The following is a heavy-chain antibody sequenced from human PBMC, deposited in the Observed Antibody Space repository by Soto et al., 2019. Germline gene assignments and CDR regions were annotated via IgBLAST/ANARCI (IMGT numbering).Heavy chain of an antibody. V-gene: IGHV3-43D*04. CDR2: ITRDGATT. Sequence: EVQLVESGGVVVQFGGSLRLSCAACGFAFDDYAMHWVRQAPGKGLEWVSLITRDGATTYYADSVKGRFTISRDNSKNSLYLQMNSLRPDDTAFYYCAKDGGYSDSWFGYSDYWGQGTLVTVSS. CDR3: AKDGGYSDSWFGYSDY. CDR1: GFAFDDYA. J-gene: IGHJ4*02. D-gene: IGHD6-13*01.